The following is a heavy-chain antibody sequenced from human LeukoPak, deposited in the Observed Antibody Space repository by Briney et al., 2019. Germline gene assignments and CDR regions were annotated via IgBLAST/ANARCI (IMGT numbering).Heavy chain of an antibody. CDR2: IYYSGSA. J-gene: IGHJ4*02. CDR1: GGSISSYY. Sequence: SETLSLTCTVSGGSISSYYWSWIRQPPGKGLEWIGYIYYSGSANYNPSLKSRVTISVDTSKNQFSLKLSSVTAADTAVYYCARATPRRNRPFDYWGQGTLVTVSS. V-gene: IGHV4-59*01. D-gene: IGHD1-14*01. CDR3: ARATPRRNRPFDY.